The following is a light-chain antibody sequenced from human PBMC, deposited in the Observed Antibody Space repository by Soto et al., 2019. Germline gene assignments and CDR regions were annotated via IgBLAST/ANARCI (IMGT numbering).Light chain of an antibody. J-gene: IGKJ2*01. V-gene: IGKV1-5*03. Sequence: DIQMTQSPSTLSASVGDRDTVTCRASQSISSWLAWYQQTPGKAPKLLIYKASSLESGVPSRFSGSGSGTQFTLTISNLQPDDFATYYCQEYKSYSTFGQGTKLEIK. CDR2: KAS. CDR1: QSISSW. CDR3: QEYKSYST.